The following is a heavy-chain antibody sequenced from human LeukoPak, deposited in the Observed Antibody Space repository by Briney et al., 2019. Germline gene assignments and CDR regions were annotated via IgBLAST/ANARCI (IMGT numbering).Heavy chain of an antibody. CDR2: IYRGGNT. CDR1: GFAVNSYY. D-gene: IGHD5-18*01. Sequence: PGGSLRLSCAASGFAVNSYYMSWVRQAPGKGLEWVSAIYRGGNTHYGDSVEGRFTISRDNSKSTLYLQMSSLRAEDTAVYYCARDKGSGYSYGYVNDAFDIWGQGTLVTVSS. V-gene: IGHV3-66*01. J-gene: IGHJ3*02. CDR3: ARDKGSGYSYGYVNDAFDI.